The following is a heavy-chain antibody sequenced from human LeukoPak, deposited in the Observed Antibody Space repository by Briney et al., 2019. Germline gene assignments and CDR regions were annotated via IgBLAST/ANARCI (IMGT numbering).Heavy chain of an antibody. Sequence: GGSLRLSCAASGFTFSDYYMSWIRQAPGKGLEWVSYISSSSSYTNYADSVKGRLTISRDNAKNSLYLQMNSLRAEDTAVYYCARDSGMVRGTVDYWGQGTLVTVSS. CDR2: ISSSSSYT. D-gene: IGHD3-10*01. CDR3: ARDSGMVRGTVDY. CDR1: GFTFSDYY. V-gene: IGHV3-11*05. J-gene: IGHJ4*02.